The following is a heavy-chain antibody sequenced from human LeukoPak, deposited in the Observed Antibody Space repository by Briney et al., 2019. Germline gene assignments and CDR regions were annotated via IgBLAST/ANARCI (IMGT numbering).Heavy chain of an antibody. CDR3: AREKRTGTTLDNWFDP. J-gene: IGHJ5*02. D-gene: IGHD1-7*01. CDR2: IIPILGIA. Sequence: GASVKVSCKASGGTFSSYTISWVRQAPGQGLEWMGRIIPILGIANYAQKFQGRVTITADKSTSTAYMELSSLRSEDTAVYYCAREKRTGTTLDNWFDPWGQGTLVTVSS. CDR1: GGTFSSYT. V-gene: IGHV1-69*04.